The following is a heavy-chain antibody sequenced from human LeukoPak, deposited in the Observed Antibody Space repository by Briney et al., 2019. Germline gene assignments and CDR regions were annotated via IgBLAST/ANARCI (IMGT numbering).Heavy chain of an antibody. J-gene: IGHJ4*02. V-gene: IGHV1-8*01. CDR1: GYTFTSYD. CDR3: ARSSVGARRRIDY. D-gene: IGHD1-26*01. CDR2: MNPNSGNR. Sequence: GASVKVSCKASGYTFTSYDINWVRQATGQGLEWMGWMNPNSGNRDYAQKFQGRVTMTRDTTISTAYMELNSLTSEDTAVYYCARSSVGARRRIDYWGQGSLVTVSS.